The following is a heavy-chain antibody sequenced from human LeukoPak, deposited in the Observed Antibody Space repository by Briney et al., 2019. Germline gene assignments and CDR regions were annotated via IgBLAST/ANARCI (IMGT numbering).Heavy chain of an antibody. CDR1: GGSISSSNW. CDR3: ARGPLDSGYTYFDY. J-gene: IGHJ4*02. V-gene: IGHV4-4*02. Sequence: PSETLSLTCAVSGGSISSSNWWSWVRQPPGKGLEWIGEIYHSGSTNYNPSLKSRVTISVDKSKNQFSLKLTSVTAADTAVYHCARGPLDSGYTYFDYWGQGTLVTVSS. D-gene: IGHD5-12*01. CDR2: IYHSGST.